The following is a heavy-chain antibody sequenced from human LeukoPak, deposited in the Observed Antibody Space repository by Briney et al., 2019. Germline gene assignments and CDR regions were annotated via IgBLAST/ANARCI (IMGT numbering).Heavy chain of an antibody. V-gene: IGHV1-69*04. D-gene: IGHD3-22*01. CDR1: GGTFSSYA. J-gene: IGHJ4*02. CDR3: ARQKYYYDSSGYLPPLDY. CDR2: IIPILGIA. Sequence: GASVKVSCKASGGTFSSYAISWVRQAPGQGLEWMGRIIPILGIANYAQKFQGRVTITADKSTSTAYMELSSLRSEDTAVYYCARQKYYYDSSGYLPPLDYWGQGTLVTVSS.